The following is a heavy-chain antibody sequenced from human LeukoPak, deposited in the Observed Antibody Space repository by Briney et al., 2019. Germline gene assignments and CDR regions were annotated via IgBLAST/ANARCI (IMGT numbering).Heavy chain of an antibody. CDR3: ASGEAAAVLPETFDI. V-gene: IGHV4-59*08. CDR1: GGSISSYY. CDR2: IYYSGST. J-gene: IGHJ3*02. Sequence: SETLSLTCTVSGGSISSYYWSWIRQPPGKGLEWIGYIYYSGSTNYNPSLKSRVTISVDTSKNQSSLKLSSVTAADTAVYYCASGEAAAVLPETFDIWGQGTMVTVSS. D-gene: IGHD6-13*01.